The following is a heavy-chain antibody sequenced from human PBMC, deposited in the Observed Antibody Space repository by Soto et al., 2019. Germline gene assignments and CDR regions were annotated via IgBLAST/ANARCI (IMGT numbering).Heavy chain of an antibody. CDR3: ARGSTDSYPGSRIFDF. J-gene: IGHJ4*02. CDR1: GLTFGSRA. D-gene: IGHD3-10*01. CDR2: ITDTGGDA. Sequence: LRLSCVASGLTFGSRAMSWVRQAPGEGLQWVSTITDTGGDAKYADSVRGRFVISRDNSKKILYLQMTSLTAEDSAMYFCARGSTDSYPGSRIFDFWGRGTLVTVSS. V-gene: IGHV3-23*01.